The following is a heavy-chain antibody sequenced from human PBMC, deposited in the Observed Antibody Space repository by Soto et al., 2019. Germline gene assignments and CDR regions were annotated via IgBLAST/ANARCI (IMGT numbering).Heavy chain of an antibody. D-gene: IGHD3-10*01. CDR3: VKDTRIWFGEDFHY. V-gene: IGHV3-30*18. CDR1: GFNFSNYD. J-gene: IGHJ4*02. CDR2: ISFDGNNK. Sequence: GGSLRLSCAASGFNFSNYDMHWVRQAPGKGLEWVTAISFDGNNKYYADPVKGRFTIYRDNSKTTLYLRMNSLRREDTAVYYCVKDTRIWFGEDFHYWVQGILVTVSS.